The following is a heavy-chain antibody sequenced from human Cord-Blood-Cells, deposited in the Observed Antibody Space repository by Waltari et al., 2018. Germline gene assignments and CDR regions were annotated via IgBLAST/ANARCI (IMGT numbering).Heavy chain of an antibody. J-gene: IGHJ4*02. CDR3: ARRPYSGYDDY. CDR1: GGSFSGYY. V-gene: IGHV4-34*01. CDR2: INHSGST. Sequence: QVQLQQWGAGLLKPSETLSLTCAVYGGSFSGYYWSWIRQPPGKGLEWIGEINHSGSTNDNPSLKSRVTIAVDTSKNQFSMKLSSVTAADTAVYYCARRPYSGYDDYWGQGTLVTVSS. D-gene: IGHD5-12*01.